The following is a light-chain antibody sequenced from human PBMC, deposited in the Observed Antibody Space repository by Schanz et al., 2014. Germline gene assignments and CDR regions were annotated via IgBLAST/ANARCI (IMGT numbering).Light chain of an antibody. V-gene: IGLV2-11*01. CDR2: EVS. J-gene: IGLJ3*02. CDR1: SSDVCGYNH. Sequence: QSAMTQQSSGRGRGGKEVTISCTGTSSDVCGYNHVSWYQQHPGKAPKLMIYEVSKRPSGVPDRFSGSKSGNTASLTISGLQADDEADYYCSSYTSSSTRVLGGGTKLTVL. CDR3: SSYTSSSTRV.